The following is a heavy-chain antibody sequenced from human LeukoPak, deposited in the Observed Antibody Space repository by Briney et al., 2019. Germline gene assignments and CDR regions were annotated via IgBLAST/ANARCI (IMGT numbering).Heavy chain of an antibody. D-gene: IGHD6-19*01. Sequence: PSETLSLTCTVSGYSLSSGYYWGWIRQPPGKGLEWIGNIYHSGTTYYNPSLKSRVTISVDTSKNQFSLKLSSVTAADTAVYYCARDKQWLVPPSYGMDVWGQGTTVTVSS. J-gene: IGHJ6*02. CDR3: ARDKQWLVPPSYGMDV. CDR1: GYSLSSGYY. V-gene: IGHV4-38-2*02. CDR2: IYHSGTT.